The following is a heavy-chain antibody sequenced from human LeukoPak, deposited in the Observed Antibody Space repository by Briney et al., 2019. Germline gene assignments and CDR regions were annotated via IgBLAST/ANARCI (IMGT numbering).Heavy chain of an antibody. Sequence: PGGSLRLSCAASGFTFSSYGMHWVRQAPGKGLEWVAFIRYDGSNKYYADSVKGRFTISRDNSKNTLYLQMNSLRAEDTAVYYCARASILYGSGSYYYLDYWGQGTLVTVSS. J-gene: IGHJ4*02. CDR2: IRYDGSNK. CDR1: GFTFSSYG. CDR3: ARASILYGSGSYYYLDY. V-gene: IGHV3-30*02. D-gene: IGHD3-10*01.